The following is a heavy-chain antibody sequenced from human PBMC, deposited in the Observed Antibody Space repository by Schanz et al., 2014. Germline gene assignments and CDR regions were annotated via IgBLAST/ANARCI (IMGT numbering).Heavy chain of an antibody. D-gene: IGHD3-10*01. J-gene: IGHJ4*02. CDR1: GGSIRSYF. Sequence: QVQLQESGPGLVKPSQTLSLTCTVSGGSIRSYFWSWIRQPPGKGLEWIGYIYYSGSSDYNPSLKSRVTISVDTSKSPFSLKLSSVTAADTAVYYCARGGYGSGSYREFGQRGPGTLVTVSS. CDR2: IYYSGSS. V-gene: IGHV4-59*01. CDR3: ARGGYGSGSYREFGQ.